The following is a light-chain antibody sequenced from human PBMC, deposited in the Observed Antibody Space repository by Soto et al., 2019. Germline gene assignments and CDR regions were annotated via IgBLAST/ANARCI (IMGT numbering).Light chain of an antibody. J-gene: IGKJ2*01. CDR2: GAS. CDR1: QSVRIN. CDR3: QQYNYWPPYT. Sequence: EILMTQSPVTLSVSPGERATLSCRASQSVRINLAWYQQRPGQAPRLLIYGASTRATGIPARFSGSGSGTDFTLTITSLQSEDFAVYYCQQYNYWPPYTFGQGTKLEIK. V-gene: IGKV3-15*01.